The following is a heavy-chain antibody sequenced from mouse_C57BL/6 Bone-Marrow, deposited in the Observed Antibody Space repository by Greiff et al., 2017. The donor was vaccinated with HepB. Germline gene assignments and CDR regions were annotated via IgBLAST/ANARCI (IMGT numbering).Heavy chain of an antibody. Sequence: VKLQQPGAELVKPGASVKLSCKASGYTFTSYWMHWVKQRPGQGLEWIGMIHPNSGSTNYNEKFKSKATLTVDKSSSTAYMQLSSLTSEDSAVYYCARRDYGNPYYYAMDYWGQGTSVTVSS. CDR2: IHPNSGST. J-gene: IGHJ4*01. V-gene: IGHV1-64*01. D-gene: IGHD2-1*01. CDR3: ARRDYGNPYYYAMDY. CDR1: GYTFTSYW.